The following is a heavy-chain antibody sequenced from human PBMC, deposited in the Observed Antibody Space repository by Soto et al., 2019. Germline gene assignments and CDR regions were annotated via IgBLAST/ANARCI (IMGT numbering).Heavy chain of an antibody. D-gene: IGHD2-15*01. CDR1: GFTFNDYG. CDR2: IWYDGSNK. Sequence: QVQLVESGGGVVQSGRSLRLSCAASGFTFNDYGMHWVRQAPGKGLNWVAVIWYDGSNKDYADSVKGRFTISRDNSKNTLYLQMNSVRAEDTSVYYCARVKVARWDLDLWGRGTLVTVSS. V-gene: IGHV3-33*01. CDR3: ARVKVARWDLDL. J-gene: IGHJ2*01.